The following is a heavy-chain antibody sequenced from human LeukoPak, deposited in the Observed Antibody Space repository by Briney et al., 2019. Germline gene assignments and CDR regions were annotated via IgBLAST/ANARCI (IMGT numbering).Heavy chain of an antibody. CDR2: ISPSGGST. CDR3: ARAEVFGESTEGYYYYYYMDV. V-gene: IGHV1-46*01. D-gene: IGHD3-10*02. Sequence: ASVKVSCKAFGYTFTSNYMHWVRQAPGQGPEWMGVISPSGGSTTYAQKFQGRVTITADESTSTAYMELSSLRSEDTAVHYCARAEVFGESTEGYYYYYYMDVWGKGTTVTISS. J-gene: IGHJ6*03. CDR1: GYTFTSNY.